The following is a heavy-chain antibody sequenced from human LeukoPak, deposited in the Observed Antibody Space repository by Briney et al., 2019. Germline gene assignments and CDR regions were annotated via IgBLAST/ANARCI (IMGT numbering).Heavy chain of an antibody. D-gene: IGHD5-18*01. CDR3: ARVFVLDPAMDHDAFDI. Sequence: PGGSLRLSCAASGFTFSSYSMNWVRLAPGKGLEWVSSISSSSSYIYYADSVKGRFTISRDNAKNSLYLQMNSLRAEDTAVYYCARVFVLDPAMDHDAFDISGQGTMVTVSS. J-gene: IGHJ3*02. V-gene: IGHV3-21*04. CDR1: GFTFSSYS. CDR2: ISSSSSYI.